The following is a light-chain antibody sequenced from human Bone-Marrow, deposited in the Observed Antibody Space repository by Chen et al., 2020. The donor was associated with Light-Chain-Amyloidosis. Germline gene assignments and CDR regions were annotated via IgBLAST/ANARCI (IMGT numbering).Light chain of an antibody. CDR1: QSISSW. Sequence: DIQMTQSPSTLSASVGDRVTITCRASQSISSWLAWYQQKPGKAPKLLIYDASSLESGVPSRFSVSGSGTEFTLTISSLQPDDVATYYCQQYNSYPMYTFGQGTKLEIK. CDR3: QQYNSYPMYT. J-gene: IGKJ2*01. V-gene: IGKV1-5*01. CDR2: DAS.